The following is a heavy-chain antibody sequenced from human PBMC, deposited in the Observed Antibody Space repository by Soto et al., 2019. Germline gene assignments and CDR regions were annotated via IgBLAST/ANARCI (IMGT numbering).Heavy chain of an antibody. J-gene: IGHJ4*02. CDR2: IIPMFGTA. CDR1: GDTFSSYA. CDR3: ARVGPAHYYDSSGYYSPLDY. V-gene: IGHV1-69*01. D-gene: IGHD3-22*01. Sequence: QVQLVQSGAEVKKPGSSVKVSCKASGDTFSSYAINWVRQAPGQGLEWMGGIIPMFGTANYAQKFKGRVTITAGESTSTAYMELISLISEGTAVYYCARVGPAHYYDSSGYYSPLDYWGQGTLVTVSS.